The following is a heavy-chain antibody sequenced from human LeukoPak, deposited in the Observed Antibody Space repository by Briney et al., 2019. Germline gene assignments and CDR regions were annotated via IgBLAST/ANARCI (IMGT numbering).Heavy chain of an antibody. J-gene: IGHJ4*02. CDR3: ARGNRQQLVVSLDY. D-gene: IGHD6-13*01. V-gene: IGHV3-48*03. Sequence: GGSLRLSCAASGFTFSSYEMNWVRQAPGKGLEWVSYISSSGSTIYYADSVKGRFTISRDNSKNTLYLQMNSLRAEDTAVYYCARGNRQQLVVSLDYWGQGTLVTVSS. CDR2: ISSSGSTI. CDR1: GFTFSSYE.